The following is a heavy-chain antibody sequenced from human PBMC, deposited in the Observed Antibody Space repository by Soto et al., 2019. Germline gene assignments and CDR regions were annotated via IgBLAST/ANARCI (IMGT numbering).Heavy chain of an antibody. J-gene: IGHJ4*02. D-gene: IGHD6-13*01. CDR2: IRSKAYGGTT. V-gene: IGHV3-49*03. CDR3: TRAPGIAAAGLKYYFDY. CDR1: GFTFGDYA. Sequence: GGSLRLSCTASGFTFGDYAMSWFRQAPGKGLEWVGFIRSKAYGGTTEYAASVKGRFTISRDDSKSIAYLQMNSLKTGDTAVYYCTRAPGIAAAGLKYYFDYWGQGTLVTVSS.